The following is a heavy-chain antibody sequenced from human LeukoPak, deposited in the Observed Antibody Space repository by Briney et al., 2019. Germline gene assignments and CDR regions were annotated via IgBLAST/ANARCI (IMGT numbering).Heavy chain of an antibody. CDR2: ISAYNGNT. D-gene: IGHD2-2*01. CDR3: ARIGGCSSTSCYVGDWFDP. Sequence: GASVKVSCKASGYTFTSYGFSWVRQAPGQGLEWMGWISAYNGNTNYAQKLQGRVTMTTDTSTSTAYMELRSLRSDDTAVYYCARIGGCSSTSCYVGDWFDPWGQGTLVTVSS. CDR1: GYTFTSYG. J-gene: IGHJ5*02. V-gene: IGHV1-18*01.